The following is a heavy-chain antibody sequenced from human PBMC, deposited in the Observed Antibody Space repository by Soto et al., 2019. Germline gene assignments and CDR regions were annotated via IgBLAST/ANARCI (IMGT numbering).Heavy chain of an antibody. CDR3: MRSHGAY. CDR1: GGSVSSGPYH. CDR2: ISYSGTA. J-gene: IGHJ4*02. Sequence: QVQLQESGPGLVKTSETLSLTCTVSGGSVSSGPYHWNWVRQPPGKGLEWIGHISYSGTANYNPSLRGRVIMATDTSMNLLSLRLTSVTAADTAVYYCMRSHGAYWGQGALVTVSP. D-gene: IGHD2-8*01. V-gene: IGHV4-61*01.